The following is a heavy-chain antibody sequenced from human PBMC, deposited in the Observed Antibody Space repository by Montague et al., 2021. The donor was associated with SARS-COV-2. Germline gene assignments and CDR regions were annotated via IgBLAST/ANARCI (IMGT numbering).Heavy chain of an antibody. CDR1: GDSVSSNSAT. D-gene: IGHD1-26*01. Sequence: CAISGDSVSSNSATWHWTRQSPSRGLEWLGRTYYRSRWPNDYAVSVRSRIIINPDTSTNQFSLQLSSVTPEDTAVYFCARERWAVGVSFDYWGQGTLVTVSS. J-gene: IGHJ4*02. V-gene: IGHV6-1*01. CDR2: TYYRSRWPN. CDR3: ARERWAVGVSFDY.